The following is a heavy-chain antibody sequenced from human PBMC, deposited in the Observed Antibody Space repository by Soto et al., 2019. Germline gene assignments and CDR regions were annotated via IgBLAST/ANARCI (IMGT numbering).Heavy chain of an antibody. J-gene: IGHJ6*02. CDR1: GGSISSSSYY. D-gene: IGHD1-1*01. Sequence: TLSLTCTVSGGSISSSSYYWGWIRQPPGKGLEWIGNVYYSGSTNYNPSLKSRVTISVDTSKNQFSLKLSSVTAADTAVYYCAGEGTWSGYYYYGMDVWGQGTTVTVSS. V-gene: IGHV4-61*05. CDR2: VYYSGST. CDR3: AGEGTWSGYYYYGMDV.